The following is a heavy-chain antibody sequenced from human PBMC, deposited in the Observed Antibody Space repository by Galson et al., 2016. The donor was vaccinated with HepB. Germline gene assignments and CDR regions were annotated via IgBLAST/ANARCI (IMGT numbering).Heavy chain of an antibody. Sequence: QSGAEVKKPGESLKISCKASGYKFNHYWIAWVRQMPGKGLEWMGIISPEDSDVRYSPSFEGQVTISADKSITTAYLQWRTLKASATATYYCARHGNSLYYYNGIDGWGQATTVTVS. CDR3: ARHGNSLYYYNGIDG. J-gene: IGHJ6*02. D-gene: IGHD2-21*01. CDR2: ISPEDSDV. V-gene: IGHV5-51*01. CDR1: GYKFNHYW.